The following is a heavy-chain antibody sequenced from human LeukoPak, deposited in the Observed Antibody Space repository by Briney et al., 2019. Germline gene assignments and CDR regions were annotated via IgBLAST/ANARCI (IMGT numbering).Heavy chain of an antibody. Sequence: GGSLRLSCAASGFTFSDYYMSWIRQAPGKGLEWVSYISSSGSTIYYADSVKGRFTISRDNAKNSLYLQMDSLRAEDTAVYYCARETGIDDYDSWSGYDYWGQGTLVTVSS. CDR1: GFTFSDYY. V-gene: IGHV3-11*04. D-gene: IGHD3-3*01. J-gene: IGHJ4*02. CDR3: ARETGIDDYDSWSGYDY. CDR2: ISSSGSTI.